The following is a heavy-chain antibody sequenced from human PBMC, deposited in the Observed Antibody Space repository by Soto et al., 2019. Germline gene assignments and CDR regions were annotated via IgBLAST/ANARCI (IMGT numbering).Heavy chain of an antibody. CDR2: ISPIFNSA. Sequence: QVQLVQAGAELKRPGSSVKVSCKASGGTFNNYALSWVRQAPVQGLEWMGGISPIFNSANYAQKFQGRDTITADDSTSTAYMELRSLRPDDTAVYYCAREVTVASYSFDFWGQGTLVTVSS. V-gene: IGHV1-69*01. J-gene: IGHJ4*02. CDR3: AREVTVASYSFDF. D-gene: IGHD5-12*01. CDR1: GGTFNNYA.